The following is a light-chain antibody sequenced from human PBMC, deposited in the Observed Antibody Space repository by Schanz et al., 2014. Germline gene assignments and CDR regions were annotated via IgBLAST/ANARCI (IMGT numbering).Light chain of an antibody. Sequence: QSVLTQPPSVSGAPGQRVTISCTGSGSNIGAGYDVHWYRHLPGTAPKLLIFGNSARPSGVPDRFSGSKSGTSASLAITGLQAEDEADYYCQSYDSSLSWVFGGGTKLTVL. J-gene: IGLJ3*02. CDR3: QSYDSSLSWV. CDR1: GSNIGAGYD. CDR2: GNS. V-gene: IGLV1-40*01.